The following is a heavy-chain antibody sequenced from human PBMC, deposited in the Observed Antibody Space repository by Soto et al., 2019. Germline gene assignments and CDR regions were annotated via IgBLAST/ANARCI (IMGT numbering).Heavy chain of an antibody. D-gene: IGHD1-7*01. V-gene: IGHV3-23*01. CDR1: GFTFSSYA. CDR2: ISGSGGST. CDR3: AKAWITGTTTNYYYYDMDV. J-gene: IGHJ6*02. Sequence: EVQLLESGGGLVQPGGSLRLSCAASGFTFSSYAMSWVRQAPGKGLEWVSAISGSGGSTYYADSVKGRFTISRDNSKNTLYLQMNSLRAEDTAVYYCAKAWITGTTTNYYYYDMDVWGQGTTVTVSS.